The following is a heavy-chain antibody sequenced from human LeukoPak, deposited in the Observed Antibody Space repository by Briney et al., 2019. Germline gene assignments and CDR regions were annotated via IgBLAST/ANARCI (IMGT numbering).Heavy chain of an antibody. D-gene: IGHD6-19*01. V-gene: IGHV3-21*04. J-gene: IGHJ4*02. CDR2: ISSSSGYI. Sequence: GGSLRLSCAASGFTFSSYSMNWVRQAPGKGLEWVSSISSSSGYIYYADSVKGRFTISRDNAKNSLYLQMDSLRAEDTAVYYCAKGSRQWLVRSVFGYWGQGTLVTVSS. CDR1: GFTFSSYS. CDR3: AKGSRQWLVRSVFGY.